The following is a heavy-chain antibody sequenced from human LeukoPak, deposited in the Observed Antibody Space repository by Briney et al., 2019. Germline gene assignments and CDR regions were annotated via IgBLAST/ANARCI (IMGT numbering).Heavy chain of an antibody. CDR1: GYSISSGYY. J-gene: IGHJ3*02. CDR2: IYHSGST. Sequence: SETLSLTCTVSGYSISSGYYWGWIRQPPGKGLEWIGSIYHSGSTYYNPSLKSRVTISVDTSKNQFSLKLSSVTAADTAVYYCARAGPGSSSWYVRDAFDIWGQGTMVTVSS. CDR3: ARAGPGSSSWYVRDAFDI. V-gene: IGHV4-38-2*02. D-gene: IGHD6-13*01.